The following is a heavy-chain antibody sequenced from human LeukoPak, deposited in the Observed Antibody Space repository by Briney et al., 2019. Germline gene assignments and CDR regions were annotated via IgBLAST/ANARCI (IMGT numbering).Heavy chain of an antibody. V-gene: IGHV4-39*01. CDR3: ARQAVLLWFGEPCTGMDV. J-gene: IGHJ6*02. D-gene: IGHD3-10*01. CDR2: IYYSGST. Sequence: PSETLSLTCTVSGGSISSSSYYWGWIRQPPGKGLEWIGCIYYSGSTYYNPSLKSRVTISVDTSKNQFSLKLSSVTAADTAVYYCARQAVLLWFGEPCTGMDVWGQGTTVTVSS. CDR1: GGSISSSSYY.